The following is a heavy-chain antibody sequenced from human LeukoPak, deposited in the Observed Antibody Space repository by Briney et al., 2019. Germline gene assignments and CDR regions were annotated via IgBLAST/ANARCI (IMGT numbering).Heavy chain of an antibody. J-gene: IGHJ4*02. CDR1: GGSISITRYY. CDR2: MYSSGTT. CDR3: AREMGSGSEFDF. Sequence: SETLSLTCTVSGGSISITRYYWGWIRQPPGKGLEWIASMYSSGTTYYNPSLKSRVTISVDTSKNQFSLKLSSVTAADTAVYYCAREMGSGSEFDFWGQGTLVTVSS. D-gene: IGHD6-19*01. V-gene: IGHV4-39*07.